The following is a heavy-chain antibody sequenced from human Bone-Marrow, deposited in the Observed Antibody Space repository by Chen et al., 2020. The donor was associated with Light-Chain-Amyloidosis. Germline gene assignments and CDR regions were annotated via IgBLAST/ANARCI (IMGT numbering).Heavy chain of an antibody. D-gene: IGHD4-17*01. Sequence: QVQLVQSGAEVKKPGASVKVSCKASGYTFTGYYMHWVRQAPGQGLEWMGWINPNSGGTNYAQKFQGWVTMTRDTSISTAYMELSRLRSDDTAVYYCARGEVTTSFYYYGMDVWGQVTTVTVSS. CDR3: ARGEVTTSFYYYGMDV. CDR2: INPNSGGT. V-gene: IGHV1-2*04. CDR1: GYTFTGYY. J-gene: IGHJ6*02.